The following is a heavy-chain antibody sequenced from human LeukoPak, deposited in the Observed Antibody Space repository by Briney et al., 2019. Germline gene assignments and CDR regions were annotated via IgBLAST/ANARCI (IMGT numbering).Heavy chain of an antibody. Sequence: ASVKVSCKASGYTFTSYAMHWVHQAPGQRLEWMGWINAGNGNTKYSQKLQGRVTITRDTSASTAYMELSSLRSEDTAVYYCARGVLVVRGVIITLFDPWGQGTLVTVSS. CDR3: ARGVLVVRGVIITLFDP. J-gene: IGHJ5*02. D-gene: IGHD3-10*01. CDR1: GYTFTSYA. V-gene: IGHV1-3*01. CDR2: INAGNGNT.